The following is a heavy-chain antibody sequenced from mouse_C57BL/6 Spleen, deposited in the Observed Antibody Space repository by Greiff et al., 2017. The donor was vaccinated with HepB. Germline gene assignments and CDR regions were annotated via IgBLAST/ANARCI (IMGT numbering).Heavy chain of an antibody. V-gene: IGHV1-55*01. CDR3: ARRGDYDVGYFDV. J-gene: IGHJ1*03. D-gene: IGHD2-4*01. CDR2: IYPGSGST. Sequence: QVQLQQSGAELVKPGASVKMSCKASGYTFTSYWITWVKQRPGQGLEWIGDIYPGSGSTNYNEKFKSKATLTVDTSSSTAYMQLSSLTSEDSAVYYCARRGDYDVGYFDVWGTGTTVTVSS. CDR1: GYTFTSYW.